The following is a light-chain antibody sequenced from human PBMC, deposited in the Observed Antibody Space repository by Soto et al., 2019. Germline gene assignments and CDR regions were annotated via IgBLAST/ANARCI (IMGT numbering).Light chain of an antibody. J-gene: IGKJ2*01. V-gene: IGKV1-5*03. CDR1: QSISRW. CDR3: QQYNDSFPYT. Sequence: DIPMTQSPSTLSASVGDRVTITCRASQSISRWLAWYQQKPGTAPKLLIYKASTLESGVPSRFSGSRSGTEFTLTVSSLQPDDFATYYCQQYNDSFPYTFGQGTKLEIK. CDR2: KAS.